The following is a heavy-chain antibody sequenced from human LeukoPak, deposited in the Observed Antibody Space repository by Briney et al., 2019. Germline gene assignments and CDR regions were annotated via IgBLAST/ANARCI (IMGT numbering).Heavy chain of an antibody. CDR2: IIPIFGTA. CDR3: ARVPYYYGSGSYNYFDY. V-gene: IGHV1-69*05. CDR1: GGTFSSYA. J-gene: IGHJ4*02. D-gene: IGHD3-10*01. Sequence: SVKVSCKASGGTFSSYAISWVRQAPGQGLEWMGGIIPIFGTANYAQKFQGRVTITTDESTSTAYMELSSLRSEDTAVYYCARVPYYYGSGSYNYFDYWGQGTLVTVSS.